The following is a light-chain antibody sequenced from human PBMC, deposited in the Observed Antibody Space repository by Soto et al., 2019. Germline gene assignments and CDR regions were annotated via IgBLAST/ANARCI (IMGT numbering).Light chain of an antibody. V-gene: IGKV3-15*01. CDR2: GAS. J-gene: IGKJ2*01. CDR3: QQYSNWPART. CDR1: QSVSSN. Sequence: EIVLTQSPATLSVSPGETATISCRASQSVSSNLAWYQQKPGQAPRLVIYGASSRATGIPARFRSRGSGTEFTLTIVSRLSEDVAVYYCQQYSNWPARTFGQGTRLEIK.